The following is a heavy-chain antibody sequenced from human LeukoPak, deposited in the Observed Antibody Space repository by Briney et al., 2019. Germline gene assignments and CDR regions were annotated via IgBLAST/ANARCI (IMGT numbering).Heavy chain of an antibody. CDR3: ARQTGSGLFILP. D-gene: IGHD3/OR15-3a*01. J-gene: IGHJ4*02. CDR2: IYYSGNT. V-gene: IGHV4-39*01. CDR1: GVSISSSNSY. Sequence: SETLSLTCTVSGVSISSSNSYWGWIRQPPGKGRGWIVSIYYSGNTYYNTSLKSQVSISMYTSKNQFSLKLTSVTAADTAVYYCARQTGSGLFILPGGQGTLVTVSS.